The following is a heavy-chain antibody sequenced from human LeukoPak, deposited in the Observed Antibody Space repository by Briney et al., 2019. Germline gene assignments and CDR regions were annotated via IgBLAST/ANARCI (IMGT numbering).Heavy chain of an antibody. Sequence: GGSLRLSCAASGFTFSNYEMSWVRQAPGKGLEWISYISHTGRTIYYEDSVKGRFSISRDDAKSSVFLQVNSLRDEDTAIYYCAISASGNLFGSWGQGTPVTVSS. D-gene: IGHD4-23*01. CDR3: AISASGNLFGS. CDR1: GFTFSNYE. J-gene: IGHJ5*02. CDR2: ISHTGRTI. V-gene: IGHV3-48*03.